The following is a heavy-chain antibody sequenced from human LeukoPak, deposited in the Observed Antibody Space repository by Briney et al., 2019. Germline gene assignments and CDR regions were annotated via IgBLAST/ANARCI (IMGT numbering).Heavy chain of an antibody. Sequence: ASVKVSCKTSGYSFTSYAIHWVRQAPGQRLERMGWINAGNGNTKSSQKFQGRVTFTRDTSASTAFMEVSSLRFEDTTVYYCARGKSAYDFRTFLYWGQGTLVTVSS. V-gene: IGHV1-3*01. CDR1: GYSFTSYA. CDR3: ARGKSAYDFRTFLY. CDR2: INAGNGNT. D-gene: IGHD3-3*01. J-gene: IGHJ4*02.